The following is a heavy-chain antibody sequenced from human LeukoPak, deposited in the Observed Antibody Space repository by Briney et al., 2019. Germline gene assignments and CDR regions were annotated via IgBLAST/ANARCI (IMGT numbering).Heavy chain of an antibody. CDR3: ARDGVRRAPGWFDT. J-gene: IGHJ5*02. D-gene: IGHD3-10*01. Sequence: ASVKVSCKASGYSFPIYGINWVRQAPAQGLEWMGWISTYDGNTRYAQNVQGRVTLMRDTSTSTVYMELRNLRSDDTAIYYCARDGVRRAPGWFDTWGQGTLVTVSS. CDR2: ISTYDGNT. CDR1: GYSFPIYG. V-gene: IGHV1-18*01.